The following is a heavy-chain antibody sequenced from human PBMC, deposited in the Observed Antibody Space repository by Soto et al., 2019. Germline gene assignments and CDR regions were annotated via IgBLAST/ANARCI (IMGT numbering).Heavy chain of an antibody. Sequence: PVVSLSLSCAASEFTFISSAMSWVRQAPGKGLEWVSAIIGSGGSTYYADSFKGRFTISRDNSKNTLYLQMNSLRAEDTAVYSCAKRAAYCGGDCYSRWYFDLWGRGTLVTVSS. D-gene: IGHD2-21*02. CDR1: EFTFISSA. J-gene: IGHJ2*01. CDR2: IIGSGGST. V-gene: IGHV3-23*01. CDR3: AKRAAYCGGDCYSRWYFDL.